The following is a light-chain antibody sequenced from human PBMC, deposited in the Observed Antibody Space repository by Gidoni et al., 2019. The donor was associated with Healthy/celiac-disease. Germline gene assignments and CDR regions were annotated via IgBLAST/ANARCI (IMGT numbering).Light chain of an antibody. CDR2: GAS. V-gene: IGKV3-20*01. CDR1: QSVSSSY. CDR3: QQYGSSPMYT. J-gene: IGKJ2*01. Sequence: IVLTQSPGTLSLSPGERATLSCRARQSVSSSYLAWYQQKPGQSPRLLIYGASSRATGIPDRFSGSGSGTDFTLTISRLEPEDFAVYYCQQYGSSPMYTFXQXTKLEIK.